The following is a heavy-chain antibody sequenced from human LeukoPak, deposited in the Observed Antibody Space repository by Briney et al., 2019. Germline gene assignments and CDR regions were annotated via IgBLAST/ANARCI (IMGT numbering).Heavy chain of an antibody. J-gene: IGHJ4*02. CDR2: ISWDGGST. Sequence: SGGSLRLSCAASGFTFDDYTMHWVRQAPGKGLEWVSLISWDGGSTYYADSVKGRFTISRDNSKNSLYLQMNSLRTEDTALYYCAKDKGYCSGGSCYYFDYWGQGTLVTVSS. CDR1: GFTFDDYT. D-gene: IGHD2-15*01. V-gene: IGHV3-43*01. CDR3: AKDKGYCSGGSCYYFDY.